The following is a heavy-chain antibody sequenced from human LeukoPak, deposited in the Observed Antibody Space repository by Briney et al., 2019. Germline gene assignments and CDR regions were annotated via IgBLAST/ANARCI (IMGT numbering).Heavy chain of an antibody. V-gene: IGHV1-2*02. Sequence: GASAKVSCKASGYTFTGYYMHWVRQAPGQGLEWMGWINPNSGGTNYAQKFQGRVTMTRDTSINTAYMELNRLRSDDTAVYYCASARIVVVPAAMGYWGQGTLVTVSS. CDR3: ASARIVVVPAAMGY. J-gene: IGHJ4*02. CDR2: INPNSGGT. D-gene: IGHD2-2*01. CDR1: GYTFTGYY.